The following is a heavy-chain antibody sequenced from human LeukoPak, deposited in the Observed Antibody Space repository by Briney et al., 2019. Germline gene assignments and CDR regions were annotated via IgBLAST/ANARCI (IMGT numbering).Heavy chain of an antibody. D-gene: IGHD6-6*01. CDR1: GYTFTGYY. CDR3: ARAAASRPFDY. CDR2: INPNNSAT. J-gene: IGHJ4*02. Sequence: ASVKVSCKASGYTFTGYYMHWVRQAPGPGLEWMGWINPNNSATDSAQKFQGRVTMTRDTSISTVYMELSRLRSDDTAVYHCARAAASRPFDYWGQGTLVTVSS. V-gene: IGHV1-2*02.